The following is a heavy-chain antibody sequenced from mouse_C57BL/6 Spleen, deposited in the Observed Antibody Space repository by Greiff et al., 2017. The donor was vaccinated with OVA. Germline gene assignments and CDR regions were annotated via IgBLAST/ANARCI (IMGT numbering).Heavy chain of an antibody. V-gene: IGHV1-47*01. CDR3: ARGATMVTGFAY. CDR1: GYTFTTYP. Sequence: VQVVESGAELVKPGASVKMSCKASGYTFTTYPIEWMKQNHGKSLEWIGNFHPYNDDTKYNEKFKGKATLTVEKSSSTVYLELSRLTSDDSAVYYCARGATMVTGFAYWGQGTLVTVSA. D-gene: IGHD2-2*01. J-gene: IGHJ3*01. CDR2: FHPYNDDT.